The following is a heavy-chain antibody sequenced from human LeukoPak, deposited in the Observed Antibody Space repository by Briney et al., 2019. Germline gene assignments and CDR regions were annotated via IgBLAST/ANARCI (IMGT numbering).Heavy chain of an antibody. CDR1: GDSISDYY. J-gene: IGHJ4*02. Sequence: PSETLSLTCTVSGDSISDYYWTWMRQPPGKRVEWIGYIYYRGSTNYNPSLKSRVTISVDTSKNQFSLKLTSVTAADTAVYYCARAQSGYSYGPFDYWGQGTLVTVSS. V-gene: IGHV4-59*01. D-gene: IGHD5-18*01. CDR3: ARAQSGYSYGPFDY. CDR2: IYYRGST.